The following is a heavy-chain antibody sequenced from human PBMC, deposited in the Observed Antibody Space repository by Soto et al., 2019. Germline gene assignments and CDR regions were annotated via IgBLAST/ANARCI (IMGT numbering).Heavy chain of an antibody. CDR2: INPNSGGT. J-gene: IGHJ6*02. D-gene: IGHD3-10*01. CDR3: ARDGSLLWFGELSRILNYYYYYGMDV. V-gene: IGHV1-2*02. CDR1: GYTFTGYY. Sequence: ASVKVSCKASGYTFTGYYMHWVRQAPGQGLEWMGWINPNSGGTNYAQKFQGRVTMTRDTSISTAYMELSRLRSDDTAVYYCARDGSLLWFGELSRILNYYYYYGMDVWGQGTTVTVSS.